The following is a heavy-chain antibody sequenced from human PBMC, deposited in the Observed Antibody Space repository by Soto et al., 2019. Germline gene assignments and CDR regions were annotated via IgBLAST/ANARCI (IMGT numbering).Heavy chain of an antibody. CDR2: ISSSGSTI. J-gene: IGHJ4*02. CDR1: GFTFSSYE. D-gene: IGHD3-3*01. V-gene: IGHV3-48*03. CDR3: ARVDYDFWSGYYGY. Sequence: GGSLRLSCAASGFTFSSYEMNWVRQAPGKGLEWVSYISSSGSTIYYADSVKGRFTISRDNAKNSLYLQMNSLRAEDTAVYYCARVDYDFWSGYYGYWGQGTLVTVSS.